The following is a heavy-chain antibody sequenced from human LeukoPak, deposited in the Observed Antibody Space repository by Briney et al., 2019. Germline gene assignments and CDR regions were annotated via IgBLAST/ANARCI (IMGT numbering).Heavy chain of an antibody. J-gene: IGHJ4*02. CDR1: GFTFSSYA. Sequence: GGSLRLSCAASGFTFSSYAMSWVRQAPGKGLEWVSAISGSGGSTYYADPVKGRFTISRDNSKNTLYLQMNSLRAEDTAVYYCAKDDRIAARRGCFDYWGQGTLVTVSS. D-gene: IGHD6-6*01. V-gene: IGHV3-23*01. CDR2: ISGSGGST. CDR3: AKDDRIAARRGCFDY.